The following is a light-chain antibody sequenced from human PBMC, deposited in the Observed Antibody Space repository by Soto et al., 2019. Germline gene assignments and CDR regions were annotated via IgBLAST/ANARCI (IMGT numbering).Light chain of an antibody. CDR2: VVT. CDR3: SSYTTSATLV. Sequence: QSALTQPASVSGSPGQSIAISCTGTSSDVGSYNSVSWYQQFPGKAPKLILYVVTNRPSGVSNRFSGSKSGNTASLTISGLQAEDEADYFCSSYTTSATLVFGVGTQLTVL. V-gene: IGLV2-14*01. CDR1: SSDVGSYNS. J-gene: IGLJ2*01.